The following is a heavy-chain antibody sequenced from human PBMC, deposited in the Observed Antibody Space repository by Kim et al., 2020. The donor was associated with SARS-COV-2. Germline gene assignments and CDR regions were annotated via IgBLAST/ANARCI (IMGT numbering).Heavy chain of an antibody. D-gene: IGHD2-15*01. CDR1: GGSFSGYY. J-gene: IGHJ4*02. CDR2: INHSGST. CDR3: ARAYCSGGSCYEGARYFDF. Sequence: SETLSLTCVVYGGSFSGYYWSWIRQPPGKGLEWIGEINHSGSTNYKPSLKSRVTISVDTSTNQFSLKLSSVTAADTAVYYCARAYCSGGSCYEGARYFDFCGQRTLFAVSS. V-gene: IGHV4-34*01.